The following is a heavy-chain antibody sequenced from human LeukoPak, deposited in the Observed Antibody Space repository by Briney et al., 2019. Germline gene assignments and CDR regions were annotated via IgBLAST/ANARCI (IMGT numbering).Heavy chain of an antibody. J-gene: IGHJ5*02. CDR2: ISTSGSTI. Sequence: PGGSLRLSCATSGFTFSSYEMHWVRQAPGKGLEWVSYISTSGSTIYYADSVKGRFTISRDNAKNSLYLQMNSLRAEDTAVYYCARAVKWIQPNWFDPWGQGTLVTVSS. D-gene: IGHD5-18*01. CDR1: GFTFSSYE. CDR3: ARAVKWIQPNWFDP. V-gene: IGHV3-48*03.